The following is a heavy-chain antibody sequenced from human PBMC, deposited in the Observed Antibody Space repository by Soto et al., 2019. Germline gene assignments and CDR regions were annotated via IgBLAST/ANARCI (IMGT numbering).Heavy chain of an antibody. V-gene: IGHV4-61*01. J-gene: IGHJ5*02. Sequence: SETLSLTCTVSGGSVSSGSYYWSWIRQPPGKGLEWIGYIYYSGSTNYNPSLKSRVTISVDTSKNQFSLRLSSVTAADTAVYYCARGTRIAVARRGGWFDPWGQGTLVTVSS. D-gene: IGHD6-19*01. CDR3: ARGTRIAVARRGGWFDP. CDR2: IYYSGST. CDR1: GGSVSSGSYY.